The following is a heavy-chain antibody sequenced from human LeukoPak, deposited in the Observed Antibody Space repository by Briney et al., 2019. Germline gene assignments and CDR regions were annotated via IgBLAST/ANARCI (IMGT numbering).Heavy chain of an antibody. Sequence: GGSLRLSCAASGFTFSSYSMNWVRQAPGKGLEWVSSISSSSSYIYYADSVKGRFTISRDNAKNSLYLQMNSLRAEDTAVYYYAREGPRGGPDDAFDIWGQGTMVIVSS. J-gene: IGHJ3*02. D-gene: IGHD3-10*01. CDR1: GFTFSSYS. CDR2: ISSSSSYI. V-gene: IGHV3-21*01. CDR3: AREGPRGGPDDAFDI.